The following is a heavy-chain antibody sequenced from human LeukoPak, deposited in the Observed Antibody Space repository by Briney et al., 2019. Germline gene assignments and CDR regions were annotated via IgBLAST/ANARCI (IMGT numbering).Heavy chain of an antibody. CDR1: GFTFSSFG. CDR3: ARGSGSYYMGGMDV. V-gene: IGHV3-33*01. D-gene: IGHD3-10*01. J-gene: IGHJ6*04. CDR2: IWYDGTNK. Sequence: PGGSLRLSCAASGFTFSSFGMQWDRPAPGKGMEGVAVIWYDGTNKYHADSVKGRFTISRDNSKNTLYLQMSSLRAEDTAVYYCARGSGSYYMGGMDVWGKGTTVTVSS.